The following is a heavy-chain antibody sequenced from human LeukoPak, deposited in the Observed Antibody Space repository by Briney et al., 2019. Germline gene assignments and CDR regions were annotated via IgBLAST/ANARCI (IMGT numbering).Heavy chain of an antibody. CDR2: IYYSGST. CDR3: ARFGVAGNYYYYYMDV. J-gene: IGHJ6*03. Sequence: SETLSLTCTVSGGSISSYYWSWIRQPPGKGLEWIGYIYYSGSTNYNPSLKSRVTISVDTSKNQFSLKLSSVTAADTAVYYCARFGVAGNYYYYYMDVWGKGTTVTVSS. D-gene: IGHD6-19*01. V-gene: IGHV4-59*01. CDR1: GGSISSYY.